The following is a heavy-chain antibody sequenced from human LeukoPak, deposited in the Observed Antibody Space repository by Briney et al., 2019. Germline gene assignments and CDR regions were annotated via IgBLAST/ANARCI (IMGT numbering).Heavy chain of an antibody. CDR3: ARDQGWYGDVHY. D-gene: IGHD4-17*01. Sequence: GGSLRLSCAASGFTFSSYSMNWVRQAPAKGLEWVSSISSSSSYIYYADSVKGRFTISRDNAKNSLYLQMNSLRAEDTAVYYCARDQGWYGDVHYWGQGTLVTVSS. CDR1: GFTFSSYS. J-gene: IGHJ4*02. CDR2: ISSSSSYI. V-gene: IGHV3-21*01.